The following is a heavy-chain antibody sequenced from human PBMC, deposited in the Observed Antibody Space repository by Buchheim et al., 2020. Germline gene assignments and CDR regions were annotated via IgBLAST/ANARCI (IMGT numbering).Heavy chain of an antibody. CDR1: GDSISSGGYY. CDR2: IYYSGST. D-gene: IGHD5-18*01. Sequence: QVQLQESGPGLVKPSQTLSLTCTVSGDSISSGGYYWSWIRQHPGKCLEWIGYIYYSGSTYYNPSLKSRVTISVDTSKNQFSLKLSAVTAADTAVYYCARLAVDVRSTAMVTFWWFDPWGQGTL. CDR3: ARLAVDVRSTAMVTFWWFDP. J-gene: IGHJ5*02. V-gene: IGHV4-31*03.